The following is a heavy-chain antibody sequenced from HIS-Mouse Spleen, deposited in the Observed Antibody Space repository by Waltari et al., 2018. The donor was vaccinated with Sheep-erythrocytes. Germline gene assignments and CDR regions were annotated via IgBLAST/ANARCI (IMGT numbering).Heavy chain of an antibody. D-gene: IGHD2-2*01. CDR2: INPNSG. J-gene: IGHJ1*01. Sequence: QVQLVQSGAEVKKPGASVKVSCKASGYTFTGYYMHWVRQAPGQGLEWMGWINPNSGDTSISTAYVELSRLRSDDTAVYYCARGYCSSTSCYGYFQHWGQGTLVTVSS. CDR1: GYTFTGYY. V-gene: IGHV1-2*02. CDR3: ARGYCSSTSCYGYFQH.